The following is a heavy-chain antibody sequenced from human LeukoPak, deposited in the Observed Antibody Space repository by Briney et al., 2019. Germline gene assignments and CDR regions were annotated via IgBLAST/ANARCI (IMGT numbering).Heavy chain of an antibody. CDR1: GDSFSSGN. V-gene: IGHV4-59*13. D-gene: IGHD2-15*01. CDR2: IFYIGTT. J-gene: IGHJ2*01. CDR3: ARVGYCSHGSCLRLDWYFDL. Sequence: SETLSLPAPAPGDSFSSGNWAGFRRPQGKDREGFGYIFYIGTTYYNPSLKSRVSISFDTSKNQFSLKLSSVTAADTAVYYCARVGYCSHGSCLRLDWYFDLWGRGTLVTVSS.